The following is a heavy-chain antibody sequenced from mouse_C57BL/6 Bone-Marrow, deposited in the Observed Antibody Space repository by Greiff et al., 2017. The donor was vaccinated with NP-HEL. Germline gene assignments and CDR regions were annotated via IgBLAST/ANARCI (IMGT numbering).Heavy chain of an antibody. Sequence: QVQLQQPGAELVMPGASVKLSCKASGYTFTSYWMHWVKQRPGQGLEWIGEIDPSDSYTNYNQKFKGKSTLTVDKSSSTAYMQLSSLTSEGSAVYYCAREGNYYGRSNWYFDVWGTGTTVTVSS. D-gene: IGHD1-1*01. CDR3: AREGNYYGRSNWYFDV. CDR2: IDPSDSYT. J-gene: IGHJ1*03. CDR1: GYTFTSYW. V-gene: IGHV1-69*01.